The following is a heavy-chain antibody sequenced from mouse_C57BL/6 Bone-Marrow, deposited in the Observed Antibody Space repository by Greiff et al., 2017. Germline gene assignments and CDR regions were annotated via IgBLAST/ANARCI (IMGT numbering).Heavy chain of an antibody. Sequence: QVQLQQPGAELVKPGASVKMSCKASGYTFTSYWITWVKQRPGQGLEWIGDIYPGSGSTNYNEKFKSKATLTVDKSSSTAYMQLSSLTSEDSAVYYCARCGDEYAMDYWGQGTSVTVSS. CDR3: ARCGDEYAMDY. CDR2: IYPGSGST. V-gene: IGHV1-55*01. J-gene: IGHJ4*01. CDR1: GYTFTSYW. D-gene: IGHD3-3*01.